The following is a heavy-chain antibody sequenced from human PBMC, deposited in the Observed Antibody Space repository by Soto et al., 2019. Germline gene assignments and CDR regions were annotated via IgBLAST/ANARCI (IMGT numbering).Heavy chain of an antibody. Sequence: SVKVSCKASGGTFSSYTVSWVRQAPGQGLEWMGRIIPILGIANYAQKFQGRVTITADKSTSTAYMELSSLRSEDTAVYYCARPRYYYYGMDVWGQGTTVTVSS. CDR1: GGTFSSYT. CDR2: IIPILGIA. CDR3: ARPRYYYYGMDV. V-gene: IGHV1-69*02. J-gene: IGHJ6*02.